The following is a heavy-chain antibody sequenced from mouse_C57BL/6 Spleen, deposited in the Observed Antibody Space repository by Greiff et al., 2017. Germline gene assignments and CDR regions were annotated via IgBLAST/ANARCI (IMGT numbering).Heavy chain of an antibody. V-gene: IGHV5-9-1*02. Sequence: EVMLVESGEGLVKPGGSLKLSCAASGFTFSSYAMSWVRQTPEKRLEWVAYISSGGDYIYYADTVKGRFTISRDKARNTLYLQMSSLKSEDTAMYYCTRVGIYDYDGAWYFDVWGTGTTVTVSS. CDR2: ISSGGDYI. J-gene: IGHJ1*03. CDR3: TRVGIYDYDGAWYFDV. CDR1: GFTFSSYA. D-gene: IGHD2-4*01.